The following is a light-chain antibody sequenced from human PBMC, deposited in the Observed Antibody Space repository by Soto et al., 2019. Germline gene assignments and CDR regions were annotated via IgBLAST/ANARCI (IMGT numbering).Light chain of an antibody. CDR3: QQYNTYPWT. V-gene: IGKV1-5*03. CDR2: KAS. CDR1: QTVSTW. Sequence: DIQMTQSPSTLSAFVGDRVTITSLASQTVSTWLAWYQQKPGQVPKLLIYKASSLASGVPSRFSGSGSGTEFTLTISSLEPDDFATYHCQQYNTYPWTFGQGTKVDIK. J-gene: IGKJ1*01.